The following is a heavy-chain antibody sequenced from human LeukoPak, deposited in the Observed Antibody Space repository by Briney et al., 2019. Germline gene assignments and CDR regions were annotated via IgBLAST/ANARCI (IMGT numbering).Heavy chain of an antibody. J-gene: IGHJ6*03. CDR2: IYPGDPDT. CDR1: GYSFTSYW. CDR3: GTAVAYGGNSYMDV. D-gene: IGHD6-19*01. Sequence: GESLRISCQGSGYSFTSYWIAWVRQMPGKGLEWMGIIYPGDPDTRYSPSLQGQVTISADKSVSTAYLQWSSLKASDTAMYYCGTAVAYGGNSYMDVWGKGTTVTVSS. V-gene: IGHV5-51*01.